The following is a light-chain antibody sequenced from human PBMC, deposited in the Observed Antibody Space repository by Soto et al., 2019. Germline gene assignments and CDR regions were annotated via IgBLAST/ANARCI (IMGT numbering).Light chain of an antibody. CDR2: EVT. Sequence: QSALTQPPSASGSPGQSATISCTGTSSDVGGYNFVSWYQQHPGKAPKLMIYEVTKRPSGVPDRFSGSKSGNTASLTVSGLQAEDEADYYCSSYAGSTVVFGGGTKVTVL. CDR3: SSYAGSTVV. V-gene: IGLV2-8*01. CDR1: SSDVGGYNF. J-gene: IGLJ2*01.